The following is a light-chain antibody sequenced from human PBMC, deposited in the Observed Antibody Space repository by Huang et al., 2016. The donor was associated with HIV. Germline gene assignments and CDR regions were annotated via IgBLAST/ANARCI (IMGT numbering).Light chain of an antibody. V-gene: IGKV3-15*01. J-gene: IGKJ1*01. CDR3: QQHNSWPRT. CDR1: QSVGSN. CDR2: AAS. Sequence: EIVMTQSPATLSVSPGERATLSCRASQSVGSNLAWYQQRRGQAPMLLIYAASTRATGIPARFSGSGSGTEFTLTVSSLQSEDFAVYYCQQHNSWPRTFGQGTRV.